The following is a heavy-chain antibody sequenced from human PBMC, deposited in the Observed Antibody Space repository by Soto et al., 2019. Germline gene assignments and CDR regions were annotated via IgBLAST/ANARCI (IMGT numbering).Heavy chain of an antibody. CDR3: ARRYYYDSSGYGEGDAFDI. CDR1: GGSISSGGYY. D-gene: IGHD3-22*01. V-gene: IGHV4-31*03. Sequence: QVQLQESGPGLVKPSQTLSLTCTVSGGSISSGGYYWSWIRQHPGKGLEWIGYIYYSGSTYYNPSLKSRGTKSVDTSKNQFPLKLSSVNAADTAVYYCARRYYYDSSGYGEGDAFDIWGQGTMVTVSS. CDR2: IYYSGST. J-gene: IGHJ3*02.